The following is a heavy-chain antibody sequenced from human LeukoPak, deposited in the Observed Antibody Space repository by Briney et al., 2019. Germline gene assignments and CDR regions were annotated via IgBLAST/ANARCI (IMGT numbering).Heavy chain of an antibody. CDR2: ISGSGGST. V-gene: IGHV3-23*01. J-gene: IGHJ4*02. CDR3: AKVGNYDSSYFDY. D-gene: IGHD3-22*01. CDR1: GFTFSSDA. Sequence: PGGPLRLSCAASGFTFSSDAMSWGRQAPGKGLEWVSAISGSGGSTYYADSVKGRFTISRDNSKNTLYLQMNSLRAEDTAVYYCAKVGNYDSSYFDYWGQGTLVTVSS.